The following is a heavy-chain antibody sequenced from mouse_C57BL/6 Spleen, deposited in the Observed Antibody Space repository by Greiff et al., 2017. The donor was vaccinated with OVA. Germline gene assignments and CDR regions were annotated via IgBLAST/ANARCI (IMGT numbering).Heavy chain of an antibody. V-gene: IGHV5-17*01. CDR2: ISSGSSTI. CDR3: ARLGRAY. CDR1: GFTFSDYG. J-gene: IGHJ3*01. Sequence: EVKVEESGGGLVKPGGSLKLSCAASGFTFSDYGMHWVRQAPEKGLEWVAYISSGSSTIYYADTVKGRFTISRDNAKNTLFLQMTSLRSEDTAMYYCARLGRAYWGQGTLVTVSA. D-gene: IGHD4-1*01.